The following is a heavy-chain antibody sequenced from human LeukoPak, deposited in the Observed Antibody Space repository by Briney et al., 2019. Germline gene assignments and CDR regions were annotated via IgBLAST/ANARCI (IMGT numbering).Heavy chain of an antibody. J-gene: IGHJ4*02. CDR3: VRHDHTGWNYFDH. CDR2: IYYSERT. Sequence: SETLSLTCTVSGGSMNSHYWSWIRQPPGKGLQWIGDIYYSERTNYNPSLRSRVTISVDTSKNQLSLKLTSVLAADTAMYYCVRHDHTGWNYFDHWGQGILVTVSS. V-gene: IGHV4-59*08. CDR1: GGSMNSHY. D-gene: IGHD6-19*01.